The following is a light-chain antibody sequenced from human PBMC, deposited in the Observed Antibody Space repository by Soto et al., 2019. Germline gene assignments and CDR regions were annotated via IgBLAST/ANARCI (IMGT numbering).Light chain of an antibody. CDR3: QQYHETPLT. J-gene: IGKJ4*01. CDR2: WAS. V-gene: IGKV4-1*01. CDR1: QSVLYSSNNKNY. Sequence: DFVMTQSPDSLAVSLGERATINCKSSQSVLYSSNNKNYLAWYQQKPGQPPKLLIYWASTRESGVPDRFSGSGSGTDFTLTISSLQAEDVAVYYCQQYHETPLTFGGGTKVEIK.